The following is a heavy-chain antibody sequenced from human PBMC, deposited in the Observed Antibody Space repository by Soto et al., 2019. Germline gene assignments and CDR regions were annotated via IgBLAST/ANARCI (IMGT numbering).Heavy chain of an antibody. Sequence: GGSLRLSCAASGFILSGSAMSWVRQAPGKGLEWVSAISGSGSTTYYADSVKGRFTISGDNSKNTVYLQMNSLRAEDTAVYYCAKGPTIFGVVITFEYYYGMDVWGQGTTVTVSS. D-gene: IGHD3-3*01. J-gene: IGHJ6*02. CDR2: ISGSGSTT. CDR3: AKGPTIFGVVITFEYYYGMDV. V-gene: IGHV3-23*01. CDR1: GFILSGSA.